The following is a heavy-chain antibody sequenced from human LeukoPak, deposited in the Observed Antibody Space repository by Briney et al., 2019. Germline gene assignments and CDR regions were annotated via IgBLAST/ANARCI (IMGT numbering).Heavy chain of an antibody. V-gene: IGHV3-33*01. CDR1: GFTFSSYS. J-gene: IGHJ6*03. CDR2: IWFDGSNK. Sequence: PGGSLRLSCAASGFTFSSYSMHWVRPGPGKGLEWGAVIWFDGSNKYCADSVKGRLTISRDNSKNTLDLQMNSLRAEDTAVYYCARDGGYCSRTSCPASRMDVWGKGTTVTVSS. D-gene: IGHD2-2*03. CDR3: ARDGGYCSRTSCPASRMDV.